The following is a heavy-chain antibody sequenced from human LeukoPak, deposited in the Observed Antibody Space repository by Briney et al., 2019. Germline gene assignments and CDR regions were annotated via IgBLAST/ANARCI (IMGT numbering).Heavy chain of an antibody. Sequence: GGSLRLSCAASGFTFGGYGMHWFRQTPGKGLEWVAVIADDGSRAFYADSVKGRFTISRDNSKNTMSVQMDDLRAEDTAVYYCTRYNNDHFDYWGQGTLVSVSS. V-gene: IGHV3-33*01. J-gene: IGHJ4*02. D-gene: IGHD1-14*01. CDR2: IADDGSRA. CDR3: TRYNNDHFDY. CDR1: GFTFGGYG.